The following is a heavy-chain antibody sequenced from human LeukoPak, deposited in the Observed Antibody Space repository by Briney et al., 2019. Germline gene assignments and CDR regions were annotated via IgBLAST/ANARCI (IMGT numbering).Heavy chain of an antibody. D-gene: IGHD2-8*01. CDR2: INPNSGDT. CDR1: GYTFTGHY. J-gene: IGHJ3*02. Sequence: ASVKVFCKASGYTFTGHYIHWVRQAPGQGLEWMGWINPNSGDTKDAQKFQGRVTMTRDTSINTAYMELSRLRSDDTAVYYCARVMAVDNDLTMFANEDDAFDIWGQGTMVTVSS. V-gene: IGHV1-2*02. CDR3: ARVMAVDNDLTMFANEDDAFDI.